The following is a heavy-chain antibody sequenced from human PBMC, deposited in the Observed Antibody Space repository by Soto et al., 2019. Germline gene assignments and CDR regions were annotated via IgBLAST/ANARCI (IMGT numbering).Heavy chain of an antibody. J-gene: IGHJ4*02. V-gene: IGHV3-15*01. CDR1: GFTFNDVW. CDR3: TTDPHSTGTKY. Sequence: GGSLRLSCAASGFTFNDVWMSWVRQAPGAGLEWVGRIKGKIEGGTTDYAAPVKGRFTISRGASKNTLYLQMNSLKTEDTAVYYCTTDPHSTGTKYWGQGTLVTVSS. CDR2: IKGKIEGGTT. D-gene: IGHD1-1*01.